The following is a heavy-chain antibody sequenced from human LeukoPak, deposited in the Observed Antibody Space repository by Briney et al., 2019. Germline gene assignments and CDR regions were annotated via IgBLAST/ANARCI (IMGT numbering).Heavy chain of an antibody. Sequence: WASVKVSCKASEYTFTSYYIHWVRQAPGQGLEWMGIINPSGGSTSYPQKFQDRVTMTRDTSTSTVYMELSSLKSDDTAIYYCARGVFGELEKLMFQHWGQGTLVTVSS. D-gene: IGHD3-10*02. CDR3: ARGVFGELEKLMFQH. V-gene: IGHV1-46*01. CDR2: INPSGGST. J-gene: IGHJ1*01. CDR1: EYTFTSYY.